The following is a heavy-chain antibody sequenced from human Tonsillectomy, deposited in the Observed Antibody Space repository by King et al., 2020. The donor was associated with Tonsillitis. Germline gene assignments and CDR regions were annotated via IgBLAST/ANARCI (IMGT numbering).Heavy chain of an antibody. CDR2: IANDASYE. CDR3: EKDGIGLSYWYFDL. D-gene: IGHD3-16*01. V-gene: IGHV3-30*18. J-gene: IGHJ2*01. Sequence: VQLVESGGGVVQPGRSLRLSCAASGFTFSNYGMHWVRQAPGKGLEWVALIANDASYENYADSVKGRFAISRDNSKNTLYLEMNSLRVEDKAVYYCEKDGIGLSYWYFDLWGRGTLVTVSS. CDR1: GFTFSNYG.